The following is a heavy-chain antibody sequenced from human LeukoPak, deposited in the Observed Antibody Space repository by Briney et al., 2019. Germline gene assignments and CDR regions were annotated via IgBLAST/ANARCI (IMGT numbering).Heavy chain of an antibody. CDR2: IYSSGCT. Sequence: SETLSLTCTVSGGSISSRSHYWVWMRQPPGKGLEWIGSIYSSGCTYSRPSLESRVTVAVDTSKTQFSLTLTSVTAADTAVYYCVRRSDCSTTSCYFYHGMDVWGQGTTVTVSS. V-gene: IGHV4-39*01. CDR3: VRRSDCSTTSCYFYHGMDV. D-gene: IGHD2-2*01. CDR1: GGSISSRSHY. J-gene: IGHJ6*02.